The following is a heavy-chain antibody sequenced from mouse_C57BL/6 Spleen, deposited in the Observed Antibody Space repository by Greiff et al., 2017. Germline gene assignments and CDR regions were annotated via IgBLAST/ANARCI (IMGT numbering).Heavy chain of an antibody. V-gene: IGHV1-69*01. CDR2: IDPSDSYT. D-gene: IGHD2-5*01. CDR1: GYTFTSYW. J-gene: IGHJ2*01. CDR3: ARSNSYYFDY. Sequence: QVQLQQPGAELVMPGASVKLSCKASGYTFTSYWMHWVKQRPGQGLEWIGEIDPSDSYTNYNQKFKGKSTLTVDKSSSTAYMQLSSLTSEDSAVYYCARSNSYYFDYWGPGTTLTVSS.